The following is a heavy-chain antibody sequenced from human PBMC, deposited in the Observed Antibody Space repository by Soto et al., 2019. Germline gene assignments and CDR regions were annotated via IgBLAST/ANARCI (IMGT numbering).Heavy chain of an antibody. J-gene: IGHJ6*03. Sequence: EVQLVESGGGLVKPGGSLRLSCAASGFTFSSYSMNWVRQAPGKGLEWVSSISSSSSYIYYADSVKGRFTISRDNAKNSLYLRMNSPRAEDTAVYYCARPWRHYHYYYYMDVWGKGTTVTVSS. D-gene: IGHD1-1*01. V-gene: IGHV3-21*01. CDR2: ISSSSSYI. CDR3: ARPWRHYHYYYYMDV. CDR1: GFTFSSYS.